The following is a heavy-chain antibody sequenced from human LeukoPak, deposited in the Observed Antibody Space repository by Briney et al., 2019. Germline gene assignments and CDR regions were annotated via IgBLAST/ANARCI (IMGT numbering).Heavy chain of an antibody. D-gene: IGHD3-9*01. CDR3: ARDYYGIMTGYVLYFDG. J-gene: IGHJ4*02. Sequence: GGSLRLSCAASGFTFSDYYMSWIRQAPGKGLEWVSYISSSGSTIYYADSVKGRFTISRDNAKNSLYLQTNSLRAEDTAVYYYARDYYGIMTGYVLYFDGWGQGTLVSVS. CDR2: ISSSGSTI. V-gene: IGHV3-11*04. CDR1: GFTFSDYY.